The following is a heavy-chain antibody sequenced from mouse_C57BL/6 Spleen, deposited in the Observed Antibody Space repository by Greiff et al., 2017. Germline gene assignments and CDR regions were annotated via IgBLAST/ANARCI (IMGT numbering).Heavy chain of an antibody. J-gene: IGHJ4*01. V-gene: IGHV5-6*01. CDR1: GFTFSSYG. Sequence: EVKLVESGGDLVKPGGSLKLSCAASGFTFSSYGMSWVRQTPDKRLEWVATISSGGSYTYYPDSVKGRFTISRDNAKNTLYLQMSSLKSEDTAMYYCARQRGVTTEGVMDYWGQGTSVTVSS. CDR2: ISSGGSYT. CDR3: ARQRGVTTEGVMDY. D-gene: IGHD2-2*01.